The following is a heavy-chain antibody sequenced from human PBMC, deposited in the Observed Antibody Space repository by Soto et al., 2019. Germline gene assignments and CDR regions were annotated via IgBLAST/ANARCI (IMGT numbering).Heavy chain of an antibody. CDR2: ISGSGGST. CDR3: AKSQGGGTDAFDI. D-gene: IGHD3-16*01. J-gene: IGHJ3*02. Sequence: EVQLLESGGGLVQPGGSLRLSCAASGFTFSSYAMSWVRQAPGKGLEWVSAISGSGGSTYYADSVKGRFTISRDNSKNTLYLQRNILRAEDTAVYYGAKSQGGGTDAFDIWGQGTMVTVSS. V-gene: IGHV3-23*01. CDR1: GFTFSSYA.